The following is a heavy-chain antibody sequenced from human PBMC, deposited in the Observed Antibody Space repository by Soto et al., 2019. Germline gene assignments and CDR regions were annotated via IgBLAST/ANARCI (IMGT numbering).Heavy chain of an antibody. D-gene: IGHD3-3*01. CDR1: GGSISSGGYS. CDR2: IYHSGST. V-gene: IGHV4-30-2*01. J-gene: IGHJ4*02. Sequence: SETLSLTCAVSGGSISSGGYSWSWIWQPPGKGLEWIGYIYHSGSTFYNPSLKSRVTISIDKSKNQFSLKLGSVTAADTAVYFCARAPVGLDTISYFDYWGQGKLVTVSS. CDR3: ARAPVGLDTISYFDY.